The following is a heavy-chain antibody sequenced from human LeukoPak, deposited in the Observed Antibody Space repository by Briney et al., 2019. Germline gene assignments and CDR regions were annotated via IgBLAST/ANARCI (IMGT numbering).Heavy chain of an antibody. CDR3: ARSYDPDAFDI. D-gene: IGHD5-12*01. CDR1: GGSFSGYY. CDR2: INHSGST. V-gene: IGHV4-34*01. Sequence: PSETLSLTCAVYGGSFSGYYWSWIRQPPGKGLEWIGEINHSGSTNYNPSLKSRVTISVDTSKNQFSLKLSSVTAADTAVYYCARSYDPDAFDIWGQGTMVTVSS. J-gene: IGHJ3*02.